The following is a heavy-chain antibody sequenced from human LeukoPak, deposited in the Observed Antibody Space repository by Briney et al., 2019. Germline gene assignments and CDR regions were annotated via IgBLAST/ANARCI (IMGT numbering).Heavy chain of an antibody. Sequence: GGSLRLSCVASGFTFSSSWMTWVRQAPGKGLEWVGRIKSKTDGETTDYAAPVKGRFTISRDDSKNTLYLQMNSLKPEDTAVYYCTTDKTFHYGSESYPFDYWGQGTLVTVSS. CDR3: TTDKTFHYGSESYPFDY. CDR1: GFTFSSSW. CDR2: IKSKTDGETT. D-gene: IGHD3-10*01. J-gene: IGHJ4*02. V-gene: IGHV3-15*01.